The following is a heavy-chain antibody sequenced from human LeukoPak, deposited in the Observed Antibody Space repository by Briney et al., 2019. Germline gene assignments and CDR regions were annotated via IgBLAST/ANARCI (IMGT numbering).Heavy chain of an antibody. CDR2: IHYSGST. J-gene: IGHJ3*02. CDR3: ARMRAAAGWAFDI. D-gene: IGHD6-13*01. V-gene: IGHV4-30-4*01. Sequence: PSQTLSLTCTVSGGSISSGDYYWSWIRQPPGKGLEWIGYIHYSGSTYYNPSLKSRVTISVDTSKNQFSLKLSSVTAADTAVYYCARMRAAAGWAFDIWGQGTMVTVSS. CDR1: GGSISSGDYY.